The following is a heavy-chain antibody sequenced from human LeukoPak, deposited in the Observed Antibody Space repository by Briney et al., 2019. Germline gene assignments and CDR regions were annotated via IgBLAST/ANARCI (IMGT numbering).Heavy chain of an antibody. D-gene: IGHD1-26*01. Sequence: SETLSLTCTVSGGSVSSGSYYWSWIRQPPGKGLEWIGYIYYSGSTNYNPSLKSRVTISVDMSKNQFSLKLSSVTAADTAVYYRARVLSGSYCDYWGQGTLVTVSS. CDR1: GGSVSSGSYY. CDR2: IYYSGST. V-gene: IGHV4-61*01. CDR3: ARVLSGSYCDY. J-gene: IGHJ4*02.